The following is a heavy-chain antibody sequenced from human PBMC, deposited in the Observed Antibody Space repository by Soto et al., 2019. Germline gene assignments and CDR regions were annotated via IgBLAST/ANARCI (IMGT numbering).Heavy chain of an antibody. CDR2: INPSGGST. J-gene: IGHJ6*03. CDR3: ARHGVTVYYYYMDV. V-gene: IGHV1-46*01. D-gene: IGHD2-21*02. CDR1: GYSFTSYY. Sequence: ASVRVSCKASGYSFTSYYMHWVRQAPGQGLEWMGIINPSGGSTSYAQKFQGRVTMTTDTSTSTVYMELRSLRSDDTAVYYCARHGVTVYYYYMDVWGKGTTVTVSS.